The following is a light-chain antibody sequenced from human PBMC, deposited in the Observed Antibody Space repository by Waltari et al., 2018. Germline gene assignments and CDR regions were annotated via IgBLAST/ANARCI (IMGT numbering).Light chain of an antibody. CDR2: AAS. CDR3: QQLDTYPLT. Sequence: IQLTHSPSTLSASVGDRVTITCLASQGISNFFTWYQQKPGKAPEVLIFAASTLRTGVPSRFSGRGSGTDFTLTISSLQPEDFAIYFCQQLDTYPLTFGQGTKVEIK. J-gene: IGKJ1*01. V-gene: IGKV1-9*01. CDR1: QGISNF.